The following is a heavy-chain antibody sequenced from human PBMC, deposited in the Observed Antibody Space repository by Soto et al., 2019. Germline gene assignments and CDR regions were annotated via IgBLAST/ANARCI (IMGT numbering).Heavy chain of an antibody. J-gene: IGHJ4*02. CDR1: GYTFTSYG. D-gene: IGHD6-13*01. CDR2: ISAYNGNT. CDR3: ARDRRIAAAGTPPLNY. Sequence: ASVKVSCKASGYTFTSYGISWVRQAPGQGLEWMGWISAYNGNTNYAQKLHGRVTMTTDTSTSTAYMELRSLRSDDTAVYYCARDRRIAAAGTPPLNYWGKGTMITVCS. V-gene: IGHV1-18*01.